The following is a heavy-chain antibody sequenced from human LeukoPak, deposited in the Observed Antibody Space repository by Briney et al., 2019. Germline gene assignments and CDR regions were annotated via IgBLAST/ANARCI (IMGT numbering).Heavy chain of an antibody. J-gene: IGHJ4*02. Sequence: GGSLRLSCAASGFTFSSYSMNWVRQAPGKGLEWVSFISGSSGTIYYADSVKGRFTISRDNAKNSLYLQMNSLRAKDTAVYYCARAYHYDSSGYYLLFGYWGQGTLVTVSS. D-gene: IGHD3-22*01. CDR1: GFTFSSYS. CDR3: ARAYHYDSSGYYLLFGY. CDR2: ISGSSGTI. V-gene: IGHV3-48*04.